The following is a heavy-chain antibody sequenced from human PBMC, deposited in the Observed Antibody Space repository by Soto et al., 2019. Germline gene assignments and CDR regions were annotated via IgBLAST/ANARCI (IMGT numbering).Heavy chain of an antibody. CDR1: GFTFSSYA. D-gene: IGHD1-26*01. Sequence: EVQLLESGGGLVQPGGSLRLSCAASGFTFSSYAMSWFRQAPGKGLEWVSAISGSGGSTYYADSVQGRFTISRDNSKNTLYLHMNSLRAEDTAVYYCAREEFDAFDIWGQGTMVTVSS. CDR2: ISGSGGST. V-gene: IGHV3-23*01. CDR3: AREEFDAFDI. J-gene: IGHJ3*02.